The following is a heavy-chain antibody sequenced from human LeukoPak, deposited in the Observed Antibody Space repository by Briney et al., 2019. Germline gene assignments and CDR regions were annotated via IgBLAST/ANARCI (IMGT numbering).Heavy chain of an antibody. CDR2: INWNGGST. CDR1: GFTFDDYG. Sequence: GGPLRLSCAASGFTFDDYGMSWVRQAPGKGLEWVSGINWNGGSTGYADSVKGRFTISRDNAKNSLYLQMNSLRAEDTALYYCAGGYYDSSGFFDYWGQGTLVTVSS. CDR3: AGGYYDSSGFFDY. J-gene: IGHJ4*02. D-gene: IGHD3-22*01. V-gene: IGHV3-20*04.